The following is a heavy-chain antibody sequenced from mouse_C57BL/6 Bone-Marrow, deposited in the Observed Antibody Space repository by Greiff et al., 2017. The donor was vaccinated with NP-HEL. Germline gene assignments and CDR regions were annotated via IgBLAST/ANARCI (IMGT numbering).Heavy chain of an antibody. J-gene: IGHJ4*01. V-gene: IGHV1-4*01. CDR2: INPSSGYT. Sequence: VQLQQSGAELARPGASVKMSCKASGYTFTSYTMHWVKQRPGQGLEWIGYINPSSGYTKYNQKFKDKATLTADKSSSTAYMQLSSLTSEDSAVYYYARKDYYPYAMDDWGQGTSVTVSS. CDR1: GYTFTSYT. CDR3: ARKDYYPYAMDD. D-gene: IGHD1-1*01.